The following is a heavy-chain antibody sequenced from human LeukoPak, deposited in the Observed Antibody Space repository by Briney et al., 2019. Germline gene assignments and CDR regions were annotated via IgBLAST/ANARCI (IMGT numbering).Heavy chain of an antibody. CDR2: ISYSGNT. V-gene: IGHV4-59*08. J-gene: IGHJ4*02. Sequence: SETLSLTCTVSGGSISSYYWGWIRQPPGKGLEWIGYISYSGNTNYNPSLKSRVTISVDTSKNQFSLKLSSVTAADTAVYYCARQGGYIAPLALWGQGTLVTVSA. CDR3: ARQGGYIAPLAL. CDR1: GGSISSYY. D-gene: IGHD6-13*01.